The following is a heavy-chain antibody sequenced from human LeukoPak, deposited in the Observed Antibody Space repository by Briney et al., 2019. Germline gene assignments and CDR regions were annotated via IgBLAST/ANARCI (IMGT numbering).Heavy chain of an antibody. D-gene: IGHD1-26*01. CDR1: GFPLGSYS. J-gene: IGHJ3*02. CDR2: ISSSSSYI. Sequence: GGSLNLSCEASGFPLGSYSMNWFGQAPGKGLDWVSSISSSSSYIYYADSVKGRFTISRDNAKNSLYLQMNSLRAEDTAVYYCARDIIVGATAGRDAFDIWGQGTMVTVSS. CDR3: ARDIIVGATAGRDAFDI. V-gene: IGHV3-21*01.